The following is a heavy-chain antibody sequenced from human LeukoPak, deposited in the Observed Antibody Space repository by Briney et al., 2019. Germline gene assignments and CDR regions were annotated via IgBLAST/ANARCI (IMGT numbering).Heavy chain of an antibody. CDR1: GGSFSGYY. CDR2: INHSGST. V-gene: IGHV4-34*01. Sequence: KPSETLSLTCAVYGGSFSGYYWSWIRQPPGKGLEWIGEINHSGSTNYNPSLKSRVTISVDTSKNQFSLKLSSVTAADTAVYYCARGPNYYHYYMDVWGKGTTVTISS. J-gene: IGHJ6*03. CDR3: ARGPNYYHYYMDV.